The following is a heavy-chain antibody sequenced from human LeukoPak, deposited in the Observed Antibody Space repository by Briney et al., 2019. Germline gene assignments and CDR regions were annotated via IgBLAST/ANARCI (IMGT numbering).Heavy chain of an antibody. D-gene: IGHD6-19*01. Sequence: PSETLSLTCTVSGGSISSYYWSWIRQPPGKGLEWLGHIYYSGSTNYNPSLKSRVTTSVDTPKNQFSLKLSSVTAADTAVYYCARDDRGSGWSPQYYFDYWGQGTLVTVSS. V-gene: IGHV4-59*01. J-gene: IGHJ4*02. CDR2: IYYSGST. CDR3: ARDDRGSGWSPQYYFDY. CDR1: GGSISSYY.